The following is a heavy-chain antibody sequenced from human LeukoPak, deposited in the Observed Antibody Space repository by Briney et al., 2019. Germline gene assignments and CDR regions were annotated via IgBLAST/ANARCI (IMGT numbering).Heavy chain of an antibody. Sequence: GGSLRLTCAASGFTFSSYGMHWVRQAPGKGLEWVAVIWYDGSNKYYADSVKGRFTISRDNSKNTLYLQMNSLRAEDTAVYYCAKDHDSKGPYYYYMDVWGKGTTVTVSS. CDR1: GFTFSSYG. CDR3: AKDHDSKGPYYYYMDV. D-gene: IGHD4-11*01. J-gene: IGHJ6*03. CDR2: IWYDGSNK. V-gene: IGHV3-33*06.